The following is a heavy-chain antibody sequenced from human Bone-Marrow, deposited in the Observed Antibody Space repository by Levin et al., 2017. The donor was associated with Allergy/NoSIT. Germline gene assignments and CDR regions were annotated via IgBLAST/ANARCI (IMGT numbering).Heavy chain of an antibody. D-gene: IGHD5-24*01. J-gene: IGHJ5*02. CDR3: ARDQFRRATIGARWFDP. V-gene: IGHV3-7*01. Sequence: GGSLRLSCAAFGFTFSNSWMSWVRQTPGKGLEWVANIKEDGSEKYYVDSVKGRFTISRDNAKNSLYVQMNSLRAEDTAVYYCARDQFRRATIGARWFDPWGQGTLVIVSS. CDR2: IKEDGSEK. CDR1: GFTFSNSW.